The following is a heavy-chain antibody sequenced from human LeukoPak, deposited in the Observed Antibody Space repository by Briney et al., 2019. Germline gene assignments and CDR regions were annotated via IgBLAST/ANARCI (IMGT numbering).Heavy chain of an antibody. J-gene: IGHJ4*02. V-gene: IGHV1-18*01. CDR3: ARWKGGGYDAGYFDY. CDR2: ISAYNGNT. Sequence: ASVKVSCKASGYTFTSYGISWVRQAPGQGLEWMGWISAYNGNTNYAQKLQGRVTMTTDTSTSTAYMELRSLRSDDTAVYYCARWKGGGYDAGYFDYWGQGTLVTVSS. CDR1: GYTFTSYG. D-gene: IGHD5-12*01.